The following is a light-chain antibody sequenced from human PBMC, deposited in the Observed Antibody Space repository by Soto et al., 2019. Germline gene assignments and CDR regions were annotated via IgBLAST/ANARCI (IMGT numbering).Light chain of an antibody. J-gene: IGLJ2*01. CDR3: SSYTRSRSLV. CDR1: SSDIGDYDY. Sequence: QSALTQPASVSGSPGQSITFSCTGTSSDIGDYDYVSWYQQHPGKAPKLMIYEVSNRPSGISNRFSGSKSGNTASLTISGLQPEDEADYYCSSYTRSRSLVFGGGTKLTVL. V-gene: IGLV2-14*01. CDR2: EVS.